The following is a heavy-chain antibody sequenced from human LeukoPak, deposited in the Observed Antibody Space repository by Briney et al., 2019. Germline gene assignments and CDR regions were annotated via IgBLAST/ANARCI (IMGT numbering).Heavy chain of an antibody. Sequence: SETLSLTCIVSGYSISSDYFWGLVRQPPGKGLEWIGSIFHSGSVYYNPSLKSRVTISVDPSKNRFSLKLTSATAADTAVYYCARVVASTSIDSWGQGTLVTVSS. D-gene: IGHD2-15*01. CDR1: GYSISSDYF. CDR3: ARVVASTSIDS. CDR2: IFHSGSV. J-gene: IGHJ4*02. V-gene: IGHV4-38-2*02.